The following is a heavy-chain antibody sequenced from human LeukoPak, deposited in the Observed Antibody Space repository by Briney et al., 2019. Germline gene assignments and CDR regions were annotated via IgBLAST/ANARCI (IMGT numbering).Heavy chain of an antibody. CDR3: ARTMAVAGAWYFDY. J-gene: IGHJ4*02. V-gene: IGHV3-30-3*01. CDR1: GFTFSSYA. Sequence: GGSLRLSCAASGFTFSSYAMHWVRQAPGKGLEWVAVISYDGSNKYYADSVKGRFTISRDNSKNTLYLQMNSLRAEDTAVYYCARTMAVAGAWYFDYWGQGTLVTVSS. D-gene: IGHD6-19*01. CDR2: ISYDGSNK.